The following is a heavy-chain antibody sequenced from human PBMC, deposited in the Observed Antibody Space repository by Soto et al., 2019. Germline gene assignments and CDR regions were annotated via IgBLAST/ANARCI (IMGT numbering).Heavy chain of an antibody. CDR2: IWYDGSNK. D-gene: IGHD6-13*01. J-gene: IGHJ6*02. V-gene: IGHV3-33*01. CDR3: ARDRGSSSWYYYYYYCMDV. Sequence: QVQLVESGGGVVQPGRSLRLSCAASGFTFSSYGMHWVRQAPGKGLEWVAVIWYDGSNKYYADSVKGRFTISRDNSKNQLYLQMNSLRAEDTAVYYCARDRGSSSWYYYYYYCMDVWGQGTTVTVSS. CDR1: GFTFSSYG.